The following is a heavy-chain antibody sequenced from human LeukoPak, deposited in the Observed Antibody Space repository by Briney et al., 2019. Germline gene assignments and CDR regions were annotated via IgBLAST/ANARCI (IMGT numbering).Heavy chain of an antibody. D-gene: IGHD5-12*01. CDR1: GYTFSIYG. V-gene: IGHV1-18*01. CDR2: ISGHQGNT. J-gene: IGHJ4*02. CDR3: ARSDLAAITAGPFEY. Sequence: ASVKVSCKASGYTFSIYGITWVRQARGQGLEWMGWISGHQGNTKYAQNFQGRVTMTIDTSTSTAYMDLRSLRSDDTAIYFCARSDLAAITAGPFEYWGQGTLVAVSS.